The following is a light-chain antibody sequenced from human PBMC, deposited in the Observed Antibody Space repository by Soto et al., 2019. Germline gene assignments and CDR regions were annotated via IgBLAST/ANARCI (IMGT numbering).Light chain of an antibody. CDR2: EVS. CDR1: SSDVGGYNY. CDR3: SSYAGSILYV. J-gene: IGLJ1*01. Sequence: QSALTQPPSASGSPGQSVTISCTGTSSDVGGYNYVSWYQQHPGKAPKLMIYEVSKRPSGVPDRFSGSKSGNTASLTVSGLQAEDEADYYSSSYAGSILYVFGTGTKLTVL. V-gene: IGLV2-8*01.